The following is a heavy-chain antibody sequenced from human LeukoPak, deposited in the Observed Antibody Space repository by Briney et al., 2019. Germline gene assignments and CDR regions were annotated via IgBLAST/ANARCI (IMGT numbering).Heavy chain of an antibody. CDR3: ARGDYYVRKSPGGENSNHYWYFDL. CDR2: IYYSGST. J-gene: IGHJ2*01. Sequence: SETLSLTCAVYGGSFSGYYWSWIRQPPGKGLEWIGYIYYSGSTYYNPSLKSRVTISVDTSKNQFSLKLSSVTAADTAVYYCARGDYYVRKSPGGENSNHYWYFDLWGRGTLVTVSS. CDR1: GGSFSGYY. D-gene: IGHD3-10*02. V-gene: IGHV4-30-4*08.